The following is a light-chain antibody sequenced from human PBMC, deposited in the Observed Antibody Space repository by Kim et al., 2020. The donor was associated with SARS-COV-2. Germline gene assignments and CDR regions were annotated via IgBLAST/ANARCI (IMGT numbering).Light chain of an antibody. CDR3: NSRDSSGNHLV. CDR1: SLRSYY. V-gene: IGLV3-19*01. CDR2: GKN. Sequence: AFGQTVRITCQGESLRSYYASWYQQKPGQAPVLVIYGKNNRPSGIPDRFSGSSSGNTASLTITGAQAEDEADYYCNSRDSSGNHLVFGGGTKLTVL. J-gene: IGLJ3*02.